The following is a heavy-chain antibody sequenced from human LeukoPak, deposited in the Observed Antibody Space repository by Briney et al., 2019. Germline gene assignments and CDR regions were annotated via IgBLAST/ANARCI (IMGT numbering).Heavy chain of an antibody. CDR2: VDPEDGET. Sequence: ASVKVSCKVSGYTFTDYYMHWVQQAPGKGLKWMGLVDPEDGETIYAEKFQGRVTITADTSTDTAYMELSSLRSEDTAVYYCATLPEGDHAFDTWGQGTMVTVSS. CDR3: ATLPEGDHAFDT. V-gene: IGHV1-69-2*01. D-gene: IGHD2-21*01. CDR1: GYTFTDYY. J-gene: IGHJ3*02.